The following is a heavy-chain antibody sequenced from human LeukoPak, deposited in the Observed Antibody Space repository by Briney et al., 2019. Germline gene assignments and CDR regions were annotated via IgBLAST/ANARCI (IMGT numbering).Heavy chain of an antibody. CDR1: GFTFDDYA. D-gene: IGHD2-15*01. CDR2: ISWNSGSI. Sequence: PGRSLRLSCATSGFTFDDYAMHWVRQAPGKGLEWVSGISWNSGSIGYADSVKGRFTISRDNSKNTLYLQMNSLRAEDTAVYYCAREFEGSGFDYWGQGTLVTVPS. V-gene: IGHV3-9*01. CDR3: AREFEGSGFDY. J-gene: IGHJ4*02.